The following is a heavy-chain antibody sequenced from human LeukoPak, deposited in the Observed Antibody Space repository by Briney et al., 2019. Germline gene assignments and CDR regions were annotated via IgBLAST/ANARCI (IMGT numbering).Heavy chain of an antibody. CDR3: ARDRHGMDV. V-gene: IGHV4-61*08. CDR1: GGSISSGGYS. Sequence: SETLSLTCAVSGGSISSGGYSWSWIRQPPGKGLEWIGYISYIGNTNYNPSLKSRVTISVDTSKNQFSLKLSSVTAADTAVYYCARDRHGMDVWGQGTTVTV. CDR2: ISYIGNT. J-gene: IGHJ6*02.